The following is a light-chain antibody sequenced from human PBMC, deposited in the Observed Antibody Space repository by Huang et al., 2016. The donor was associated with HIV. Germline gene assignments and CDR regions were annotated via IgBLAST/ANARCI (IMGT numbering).Light chain of an antibody. CDR1: QDVRSN. V-gene: IGKV3-15*01. Sequence: ERVMTQSPDILSVSPGETATLSCRASQDVRSNLAWYRQKPGQAPSRLIYGASTRVSGIPARFNGSGSGIAFTLTISSVQSEDFAVYYCQQYNNWPRTFGQGTKLEIK. J-gene: IGKJ2*01. CDR2: GAS. CDR3: QQYNNWPRT.